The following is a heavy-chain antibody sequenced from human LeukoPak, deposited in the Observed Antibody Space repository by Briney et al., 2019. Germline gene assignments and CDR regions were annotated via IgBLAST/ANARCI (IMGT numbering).Heavy chain of an antibody. V-gene: IGHV3-66*01. Sequence: GGSLRLSCAASGFTVSSNYMSWVRQAPGKGLEWVSVIYSGGSTYYADSVKGRFTISRDNSKNTLYLQMNSLRAEDTAVYYCAKELDSSGYYYFFGFDYWGQGTLVTVSS. D-gene: IGHD3-22*01. CDR1: GFTVSSNY. CDR3: AKELDSSGYYYFFGFDY. J-gene: IGHJ4*02. CDR2: IYSGGST.